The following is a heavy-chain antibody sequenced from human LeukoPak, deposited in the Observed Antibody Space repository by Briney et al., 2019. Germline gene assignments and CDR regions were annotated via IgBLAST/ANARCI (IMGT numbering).Heavy chain of an antibody. CDR1: GYTFTSYG. D-gene: IGHD3-10*01. CDR2: ISAYNGNT. V-gene: IGHV1-18*01. J-gene: IGHJ4*02. CDR3: ARGSPTYYYGSGSDY. Sequence: ASVKVSCKASGYTFTSYGISWVRQAPGQGLEWMGWISAYNGNTNYAQKLQGRVTMTTDTSTSTAYMELRSLRSDDTVVYYCARGSPTYYYGSGSDYWGQGTLVTVSS.